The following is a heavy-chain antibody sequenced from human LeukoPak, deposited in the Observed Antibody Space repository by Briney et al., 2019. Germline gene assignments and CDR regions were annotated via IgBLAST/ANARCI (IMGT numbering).Heavy chain of an antibody. J-gene: IGHJ4*02. CDR1: GGSFSGYY. CDR3: ARGYHDPYYYDSSGHYGD. Sequence: SETLSLTCAVYGGSFSGYYCSWIRQPPGKGLEWIGEVNHSGSTNYNPSLKSRVTISVDTSKNQFSLKLSSVTAADTAVYYCARGYHDPYYYDSSGHYGDWGQGTLVTVSS. D-gene: IGHD3-22*01. V-gene: IGHV4-34*01. CDR2: VNHSGST.